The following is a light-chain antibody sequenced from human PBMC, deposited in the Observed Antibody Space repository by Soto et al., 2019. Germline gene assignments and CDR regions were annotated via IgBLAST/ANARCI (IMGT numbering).Light chain of an antibody. CDR1: SSNIGAGYD. J-gene: IGLJ2*01. CDR2: GNT. Sequence: QSVLTQPPSVSGAPGQRVTISCTGSSSNIGAGYDVNWYQQLPGTAPKLLIYGNTNRPSGVPDRFSGSKPGTSGSLAISGLQTEDEAEYYCQSWDTSLSGSVFGGGTKLTVL. CDR3: QSWDTSLSGSV. V-gene: IGLV1-40*01.